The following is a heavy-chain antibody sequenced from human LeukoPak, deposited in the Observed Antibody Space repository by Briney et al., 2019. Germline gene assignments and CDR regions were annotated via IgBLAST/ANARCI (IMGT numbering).Heavy chain of an antibody. CDR3: VKKGYYDGSGYYMYYFDH. D-gene: IGHD3-22*01. CDR1: GFTFSSHA. V-gene: IGHV3-23*01. Sequence: GGSLRLSCAASGFTFSSHAMTWVRQAPGKGLEWVSTIGGAAGSRNFADSVRGRFTISRDNSNNTLFLHMTNLRAEDTAVYYCVKKGYYDGSGYYMYYFDHWGQGTLVTVSS. J-gene: IGHJ4*02. CDR2: IGGAAGSR.